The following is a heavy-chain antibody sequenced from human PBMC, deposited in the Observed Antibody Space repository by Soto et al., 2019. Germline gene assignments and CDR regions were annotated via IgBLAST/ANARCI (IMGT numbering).Heavy chain of an antibody. V-gene: IGHV4-39*01. CDR1: GGSIRNNNYY. Sequence: PSETLSLTCTVSGGSIRNNNYYWGWIRQPPGKGLEWIGSIYYSGSTYYNPSRKSRVTISVDTSKNQFSLKLSSVTAADTAVYYCATQEVGGTYVYTFDPWGQGTLVTVSS. CDR2: IYYSGST. CDR3: ATQEVGGTYVYTFDP. J-gene: IGHJ5*02. D-gene: IGHD1-26*01.